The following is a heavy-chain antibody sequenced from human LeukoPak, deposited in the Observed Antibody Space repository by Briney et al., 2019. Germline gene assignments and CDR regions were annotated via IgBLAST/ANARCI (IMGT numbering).Heavy chain of an antibody. CDR2: ISWNSGSI. CDR3: AKDSTIAAAGTVEYYFDY. D-gene: IGHD6-13*01. J-gene: IGHJ4*02. V-gene: IGHV3-9*01. Sequence: GGSLRLSCAASGFTVSSNYISWVRQAPGKGLEWVSGISWNSGSIGYADSVKGRFTISRDNAKNSLYLQMNSLRTEDTALYYCAKDSTIAAAGTVEYYFDYWGQGTLVTVSS. CDR1: GFTVSSNY.